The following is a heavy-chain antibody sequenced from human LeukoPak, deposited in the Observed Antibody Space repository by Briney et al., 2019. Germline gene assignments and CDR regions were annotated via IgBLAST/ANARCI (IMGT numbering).Heavy chain of an antibody. D-gene: IGHD3-22*01. Sequence: PSETLSLTCAVYGGSFSGYYWSWIRQPPGKGLEWIGEINHSGSTNYNPSLKSRVTISVDTSKNQFSLKLSSVTAADTAVYYCARVFHPSYYDSSGYCRVFDYWGQGTLVTVSS. CDR1: GGSFSGYY. J-gene: IGHJ4*02. CDR2: INHSGST. V-gene: IGHV4-34*01. CDR3: ARVFHPSYYDSSGYCRVFDY.